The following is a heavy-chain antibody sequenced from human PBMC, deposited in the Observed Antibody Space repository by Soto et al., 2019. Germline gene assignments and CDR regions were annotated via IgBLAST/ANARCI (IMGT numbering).Heavy chain of an antibody. Sequence: ASVKVSCKASGYTFTDYYLHWVRQAPGQGLEWMGWINPNSGGTNYAQKFQGRVTMTRDTSISTAYMELSRLRSDDTAVYYCARGRTGTTSYFDYWGQGNLVTVSS. J-gene: IGHJ4*02. CDR1: GYTFTDYY. V-gene: IGHV1-2*02. D-gene: IGHD1-1*01. CDR2: INPNSGGT. CDR3: ARGRTGTTSYFDY.